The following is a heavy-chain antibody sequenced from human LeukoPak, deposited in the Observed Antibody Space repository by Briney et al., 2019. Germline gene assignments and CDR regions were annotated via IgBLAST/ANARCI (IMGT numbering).Heavy chain of an antibody. D-gene: IGHD2-2*01. CDR3: ARLVDCSSTSCYDWYFDL. CDR1: GGSISSYY. Sequence: SETLSLTCTVSGGSISSYYWSWIRQPPGKGLEWIGYIYNSGSTNYNPSLKSRVTISVDTSKNQFSLKLSSVTAADTAVYYCARLVDCSSTSCYDWYFDLWGRGTLVTVSS. V-gene: IGHV4-59*08. CDR2: IYNSGST. J-gene: IGHJ2*01.